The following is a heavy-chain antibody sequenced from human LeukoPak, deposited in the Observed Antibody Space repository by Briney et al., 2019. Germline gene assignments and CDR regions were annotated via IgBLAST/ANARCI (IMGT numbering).Heavy chain of an antibody. D-gene: IGHD2-2*03. CDR3: ARDCGYCSSTSQWNWFDP. CDR1: RGTFSSYA. CDR2: IIPIFGTA. Sequence: ASVQVSCKASRGTFSSYAISWVRQAPGQGLEWMGGIIPIFGTANYAQKFQGRVTITTDESTSTAYMELSSLRSEDTAVYYCARDCGYCSSTSQWNWFDPWGQGTLVTVSS. J-gene: IGHJ5*02. V-gene: IGHV1-69*05.